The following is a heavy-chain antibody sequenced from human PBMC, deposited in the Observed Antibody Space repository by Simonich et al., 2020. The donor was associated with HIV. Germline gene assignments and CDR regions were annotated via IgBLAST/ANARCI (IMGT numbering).Heavy chain of an antibody. CDR3: ARGGVDTAMVWCFLLGDY. CDR1: GNTFTCYY. Sequence: QVQLVQSGAEVKKPGASVKVSCKASGNTFTCYYMHWVRQAPGQGLGWKGMIKPNRGGTNYAQKFQGRVIMTRDTSISTAYMELSRLKSDDTAVYYCARGGVDTAMVWCFLLGDYWGQGTLVTVSS. CDR2: IKPNRGGT. D-gene: IGHD5-18*01. V-gene: IGHV1-2*02. J-gene: IGHJ4*02.